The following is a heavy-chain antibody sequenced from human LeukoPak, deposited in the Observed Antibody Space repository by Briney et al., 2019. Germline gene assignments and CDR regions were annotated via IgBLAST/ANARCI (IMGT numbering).Heavy chain of an antibody. Sequence: SVKVSCTASGGTFSSYSISWVRQAPGQGLEWMGGIIHIFGTANYAQTLQGRVTITADESTSTAYMELSSLRSEDTAVYYCARVSDPHVDIVATRRLPGYYYYTDVWGKGTTVTISS. J-gene: IGHJ6*03. CDR2: IIHIFGTA. V-gene: IGHV1-69*13. CDR1: GGTFSSYS. D-gene: IGHD5-12*01. CDR3: ARVSDPHVDIVATRRLPGYYYYTDV.